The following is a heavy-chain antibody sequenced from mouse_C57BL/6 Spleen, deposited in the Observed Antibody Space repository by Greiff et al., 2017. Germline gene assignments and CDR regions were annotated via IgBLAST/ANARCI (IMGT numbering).Heavy chain of an antibody. J-gene: IGHJ3*01. CDR1: GYTFTSYD. V-gene: IGHV1-85*01. CDR2: IYPRGGST. CDR3: ASEDYYDCLFAY. Sequence: VKLQESGPELVKPGASVKLSCKASGYTFTSYDINWVKQRPGQGLEWIGWIYPRGGSTKYNEKFKGKATLTVDTSSSTAYMELHSLTSEDSAVYFCASEDYYDCLFAYWGQGTLVTVSA. D-gene: IGHD2-4*01.